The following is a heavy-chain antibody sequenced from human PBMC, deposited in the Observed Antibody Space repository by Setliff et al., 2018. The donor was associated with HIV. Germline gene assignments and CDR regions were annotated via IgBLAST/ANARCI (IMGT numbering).Heavy chain of an antibody. CDR2: MSTGGGIK. CDR1: GFTVSSNY. Sequence: PGGSVRLSCAASGFTVSSNYMSWVRQAPGKGLEWVAVMSTGGGIKICADSVKGRFTISRDNSRNTLSLQMNNLRPEDTATYYCVRDPIEGSPDYFDYWGQGALVTVSS. D-gene: IGHD1-26*01. CDR3: VRDPIEGSPDYFDY. J-gene: IGHJ4*02. V-gene: IGHV3-30*03.